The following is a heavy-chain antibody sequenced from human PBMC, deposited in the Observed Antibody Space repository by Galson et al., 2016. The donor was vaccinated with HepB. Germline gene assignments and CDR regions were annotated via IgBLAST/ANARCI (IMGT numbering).Heavy chain of an antibody. CDR3: AKDGVLTLAFDYYYYMDV. V-gene: IGHV3-53*05. CDR1: GFAVSSHD. D-gene: IGHD4/OR15-4a*01. J-gene: IGHJ6*03. Sequence: SLRLSCAASGFAVSSHDMSWIRQAPGKGLEWVSLLEIGGSTYYADSVKGRFTVSRDNSKNTLYLQMNSLRAEDTAVYYCAKDGVLTLAFDYYYYMDVWGKGTTVTVSS. CDR2: LEIGGST.